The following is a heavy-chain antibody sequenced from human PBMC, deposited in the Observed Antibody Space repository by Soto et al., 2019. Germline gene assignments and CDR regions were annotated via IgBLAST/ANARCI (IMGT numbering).Heavy chain of an antibody. CDR2: ISAYNGNT. CDR1: GYTFTSYG. D-gene: IGHD6-19*01. J-gene: IGHJ4*02. Sequence: GASVKVSCKASGYTFTSYGISWVRQAPGQGLEWMGWISAYNGNTNYAQKLQGRVTMTTDTSTSTAYMELNSLRAEDTAVYYCAGGQWLPNDFDYWGQGTLVTVSS. CDR3: AGGQWLPNDFDY. V-gene: IGHV1-18*04.